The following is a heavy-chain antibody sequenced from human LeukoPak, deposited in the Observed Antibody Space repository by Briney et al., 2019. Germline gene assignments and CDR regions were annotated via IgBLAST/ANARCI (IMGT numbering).Heavy chain of an antibody. CDR1: GFTFGSYT. V-gene: IGHV3-64*01. D-gene: IGHD5-24*01. J-gene: IGHJ3*02. CDR3: ATCTVREMATIIWAFDI. CDR2: ITSNGGST. Sequence: GGSLRLPCAASGFTFGSYTMYWVRQAPGKGLDLVSAITSNGGSTYYANSVKGRFTISRDNSKNTLYLQMGSLRAEDMAVYYCATCTVREMATIIWAFDIWGQGTMVTVSS.